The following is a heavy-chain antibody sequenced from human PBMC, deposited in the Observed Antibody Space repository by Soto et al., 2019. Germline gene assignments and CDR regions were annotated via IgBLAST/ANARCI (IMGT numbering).Heavy chain of an antibody. CDR3: ARAGAAGTHYYYGMDV. CDR2: INPNSGGT. J-gene: IGHJ6*02. D-gene: IGHD6-13*01. V-gene: IGHV1-2*04. Sequence: ASVKVSCKASGYTFTGYYMHWVRQAPGQGLEWMGWINPNSGGTNYAQKFQGWVTMTRDTSISTAYMELSRLRSDDTAVYYCARAGAAGTHYYYGMDVWGQGTTVTAP. CDR1: GYTFTGYY.